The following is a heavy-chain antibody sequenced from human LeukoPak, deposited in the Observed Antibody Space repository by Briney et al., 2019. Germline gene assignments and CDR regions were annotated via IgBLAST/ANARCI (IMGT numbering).Heavy chain of an antibody. V-gene: IGHV3-30*04. D-gene: IGHD3-22*01. Sequence: GGSLRLSCTTSGFIFSRHSMHWVRQPPGKGLEWVAVIGDEGIHKYSADSVKGRFTISRDDSKNILYLQMDGLRAEDTGVYYCARDMIMGGPPDYLDYWGQGTLVTVSS. CDR2: IGDEGIHK. J-gene: IGHJ4*02. CDR1: GFIFSRHS. CDR3: ARDMIMGGPPDYLDY.